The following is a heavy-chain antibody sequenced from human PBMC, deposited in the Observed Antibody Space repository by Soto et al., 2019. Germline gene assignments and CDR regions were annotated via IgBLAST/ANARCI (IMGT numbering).Heavy chain of an antibody. Sequence: ASVKVSCKASGYTFISYYMHWVRQAPGQGLEWMGIINPRANSTNYEQKFQGRVTMTRDTSTSTVYLELSSLRSDDTAVYFCARADNDSSTSGLRYWGQGSQITVSS. CDR2: INPRANST. CDR1: GYTFISYY. J-gene: IGHJ4*02. V-gene: IGHV1-46*01. D-gene: IGHD2-2*01. CDR3: ARADNDSSTSGLRY.